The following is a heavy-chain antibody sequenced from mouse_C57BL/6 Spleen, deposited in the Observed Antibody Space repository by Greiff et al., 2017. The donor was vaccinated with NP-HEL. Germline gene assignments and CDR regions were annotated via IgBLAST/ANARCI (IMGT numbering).Heavy chain of an antibody. CDR2: IHPNSGST. V-gene: IGHV1-64*01. J-gene: IGHJ1*03. D-gene: IGHD1-1*01. Sequence: QVQLQQPGAELVKPGASVKLSCKASVYTFTSYWMHWVKQRPGQGLEWIGMIHPNSGSTNYNEKFKSKATLTVDKSSSTAYMQLSSLTSEDSAVYYCARGPDYYGSSYWYFDVWGTGTTVTVSS. CDR1: VYTFTSYW. CDR3: ARGPDYYGSSYWYFDV.